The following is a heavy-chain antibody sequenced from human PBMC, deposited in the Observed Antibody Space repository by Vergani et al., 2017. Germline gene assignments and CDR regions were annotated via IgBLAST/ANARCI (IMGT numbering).Heavy chain of an antibody. CDR3: ARSLSIAAAHDAFDI. CDR2: ISSSSSYI. D-gene: IGHD6-13*01. V-gene: IGHV3-21*01. CDR1: GLTFSSYS. Sequence: EVQLVESGGGLVQPGRSLRLSCAVSGLTFSSYSMNWVRQAPGKGLEWVSSISSSSSYIYYADSVKGRFTISRDNAKNSLYLQMNSLRAEDTAVYYCARSLSIAAAHDAFDIWGQGTMVTVSS. J-gene: IGHJ3*02.